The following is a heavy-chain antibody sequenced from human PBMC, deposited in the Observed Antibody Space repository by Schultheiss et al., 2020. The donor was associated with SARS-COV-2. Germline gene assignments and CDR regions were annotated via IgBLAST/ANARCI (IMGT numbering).Heavy chain of an antibody. Sequence: SQTLSLTCAISGDSVSSNSVAWNWIRQSPSRGLEWLGRTYYRSKWKNDYAVSVKSRITINSDTSKNQFSLQLSSVTPEDTAVYYCARGAASAFDIWGQGTMVTVSS. CDR1: GDSVSSNSVA. J-gene: IGHJ3*02. CDR3: ARGAASAFDI. CDR2: TYYRSKWKN. V-gene: IGHV6-1*01.